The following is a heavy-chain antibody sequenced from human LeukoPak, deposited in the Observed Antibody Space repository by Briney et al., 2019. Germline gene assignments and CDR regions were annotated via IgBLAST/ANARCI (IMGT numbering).Heavy chain of an antibody. V-gene: IGHV4-4*07. J-gene: IGHJ2*01. D-gene: IGHD3-10*01. CDR3: ARDSGSQSPGYWYFDL. Sequence: SETLSLTCTVSGGSISSYYWSWLRQPAGKGLEWIGRIYTSGSTNYNPSLKSRVTMSVDTSKNQFSLKLSSVTAADTAVYYCARDSGSQSPGYWYFDLWGRGTLVTVSS. CDR2: IYTSGST. CDR1: GGSISSYY.